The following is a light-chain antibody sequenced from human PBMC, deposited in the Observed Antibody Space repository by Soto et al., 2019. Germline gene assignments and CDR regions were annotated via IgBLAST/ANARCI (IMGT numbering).Light chain of an antibody. Sequence: EIVLTQSPGTLSLSPGEGATLSCRASQSVSSNDLAWYQQKSGQAPRLLIYGASSRATGIPDRFSGSGSGTDFIFSISRLEPEDFAVYYCQQYGRSPRTFGQGTKVEIK. V-gene: IGKV3-20*01. CDR1: QSVSSND. J-gene: IGKJ1*01. CDR2: GAS. CDR3: QQYGRSPRT.